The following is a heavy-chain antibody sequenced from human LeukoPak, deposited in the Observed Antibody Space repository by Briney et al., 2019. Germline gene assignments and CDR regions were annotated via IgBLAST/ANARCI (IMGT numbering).Heavy chain of an antibody. CDR3: ARPRGYNNYLDAFDV. J-gene: IGHJ3*01. D-gene: IGHD4-4*01. CDR1: GYTFTAYY. Sequence: WASVKVSCKASGYTFTAYYMHWVRQAPGQGLEWMGWINPNSGGTNYAQKFQGRVTMTRDTSISTAYMELSRLRSDDTAVYYCARPRGYNNYLDAFDVWGQGTMVTVSS. CDR2: INPNSGGT. V-gene: IGHV1-2*02.